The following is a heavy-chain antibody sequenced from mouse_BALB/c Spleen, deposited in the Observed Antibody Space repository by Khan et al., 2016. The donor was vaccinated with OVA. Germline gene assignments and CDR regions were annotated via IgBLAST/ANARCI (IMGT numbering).Heavy chain of an antibody. J-gene: IGHJ3*01. CDR2: ISGTGIYT. Sequence: EVQLQESGGGLVKPGGSLKLSCAPSGFAFSSYDMSWVRQTPEKRLEWVATISGTGIYTYYPDSVKGRFTISRDNARNTLYLQMSSMRSEDTAWYYCARPSYYGNPWFTYWGQGTLVTVSA. CDR1: GFAFSSYD. CDR3: ARPSYYGNPWFTY. D-gene: IGHD2-10*01. V-gene: IGHV5-9*02.